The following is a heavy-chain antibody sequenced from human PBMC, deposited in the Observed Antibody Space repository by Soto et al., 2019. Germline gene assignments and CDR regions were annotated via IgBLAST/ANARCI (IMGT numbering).Heavy chain of an antibody. V-gene: IGHV3-23*01. Sequence: GGSLRLSCAASGFTFSTYAMNWVRQAPGKGLEWVSGISGSGDSTYYADSVKGRFTVSRDNSKNTLYLQMNSLRAEDTAVFYCAKERSSGWSFDYWGQGTLVTVHS. J-gene: IGHJ4*02. CDR1: GFTFSTYA. CDR3: AKERSSGWSFDY. D-gene: IGHD6-19*01. CDR2: ISGSGDST.